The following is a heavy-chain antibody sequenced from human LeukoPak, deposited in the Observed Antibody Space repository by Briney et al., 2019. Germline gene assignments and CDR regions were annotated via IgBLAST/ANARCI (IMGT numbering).Heavy chain of an antibody. CDR1: GDSVSSPSAA. CDR3: AGGFVGGGWHAY. Sequence: SQTLSLTCAISGDSVSSPSAAWNWLRQSPSRGLEWLGRAYYRSKWSIEYAPSVESRITINPDASKNQFSLQLVSVTPEDTAMYYCAGGFVGGGWHAYWGQGTLVTVSS. J-gene: IGHJ4*02. V-gene: IGHV6-1*01. D-gene: IGHD3-16*01. CDR2: AYYRSKWSI.